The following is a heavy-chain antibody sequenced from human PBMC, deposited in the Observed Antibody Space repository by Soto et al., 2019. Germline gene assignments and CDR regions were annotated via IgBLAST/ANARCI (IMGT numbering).Heavy chain of an antibody. CDR3: TRDSRDYYDSSGYPEAFDY. Sequence: EVQLVESGGGLVKPGRSLRLSCTASGFTFGDYTMSWFRQAPGKGLEWVGFIRSKAYGGTTEYAASVKGRFTISRDDSKRIVYLQMNSLKTEDTAVYYCTRDSRDYYDSSGYPEAFDYWGQGTLVTVSS. CDR1: GFTFGDYT. J-gene: IGHJ4*02. D-gene: IGHD3-22*01. CDR2: IRSKAYGGTT. V-gene: IGHV3-49*05.